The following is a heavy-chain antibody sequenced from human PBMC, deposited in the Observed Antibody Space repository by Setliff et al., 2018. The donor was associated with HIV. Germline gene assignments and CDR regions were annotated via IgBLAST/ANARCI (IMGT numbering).Heavy chain of an antibody. J-gene: IGHJ6*02. Sequence: PSETLSLTCGVSGYSMSSGYYWGWIRQPPGKGLEWIGNVYHTGSTYYNPSLKSRVTISVDTSKNQFSLKLSSVTAADTAVYYCARRLQFLEFLRGVGGLDVWGQGTTVTVSS. D-gene: IGHD3-3*01. V-gene: IGHV4-38-2*01. CDR1: GYSMSSGYY. CDR3: ARRLQFLEFLRGVGGLDV. CDR2: VYHTGST.